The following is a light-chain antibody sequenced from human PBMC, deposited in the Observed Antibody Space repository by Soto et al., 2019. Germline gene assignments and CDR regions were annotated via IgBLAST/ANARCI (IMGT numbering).Light chain of an antibody. CDR2: WAS. Sequence: DIVMTQSPDSLAVSLVEMSTVNFKSSHTVLDSSNNKDYLTWYQQKPGQPPNLLIYWASTREFGVPDRFSGSGSGTDFTLTISSLQAEDVAVYYCHQYYSTPRTFGHGTKVDIK. V-gene: IGKV4-1*01. CDR1: HTVLDSSNNKDY. J-gene: IGKJ1*01. CDR3: HQYYSTPRT.